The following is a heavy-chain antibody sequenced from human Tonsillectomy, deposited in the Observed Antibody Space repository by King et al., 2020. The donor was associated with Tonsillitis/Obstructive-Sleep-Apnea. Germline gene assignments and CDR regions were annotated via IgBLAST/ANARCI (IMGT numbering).Heavy chain of an antibody. J-gene: IGHJ4*02. CDR3: GRDPTRGGSYYSDY. D-gene: IGHD1-26*01. Sequence: VQLVESGGGVVQPGRSLRLSCAASGFTFTTYGMHWVRQAPGKGLEWVAVIGYDGSINYYADSVKGRFTISRDNSKNTVYLQMNSLRAEDTAIYYCGRDPTRGGSYYSDYWGQGTLVTVSS. CDR1: GFTFTTYG. V-gene: IGHV3-33*01. CDR2: IGYDGSIN.